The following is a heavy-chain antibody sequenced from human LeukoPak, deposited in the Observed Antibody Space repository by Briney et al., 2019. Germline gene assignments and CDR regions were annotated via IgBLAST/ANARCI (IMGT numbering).Heavy chain of an antibody. CDR3: AREGIFGVVIILHDAFDV. Sequence: PSETLSLTCTVSGGSISSSSYYWGWIRQPPGKGLEWNGSIYYSGSTYYNPSLKSRVTISVEPYKNQFSLKMSSVTAADTAVYYCAREGIFGVVIILHDAFDVWGQGTMVTVSS. J-gene: IGHJ3*01. D-gene: IGHD3-3*01. CDR1: GGSISSSSYY. V-gene: IGHV4-39*07. CDR2: IYYSGST.